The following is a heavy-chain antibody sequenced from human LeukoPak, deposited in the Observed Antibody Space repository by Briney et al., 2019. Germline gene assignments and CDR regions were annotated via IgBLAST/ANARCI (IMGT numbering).Heavy chain of an antibody. CDR3: ARVYRSQSNPNLLYYFDY. V-gene: IGHV1-2*02. J-gene: IGHJ4*02. CDR1: GYTFTGYY. Sequence: GASVKVPCKASGYTFTGYYMHWVRQAPGQGLEWMGWINPNSGGTNYAQKFQGRVTMTRDTSISTAYMELSRLRSDDTAVYYCARVYRSQSNPNLLYYFDYWGQGTLVTVSS. D-gene: IGHD1-14*01. CDR2: INPNSGGT.